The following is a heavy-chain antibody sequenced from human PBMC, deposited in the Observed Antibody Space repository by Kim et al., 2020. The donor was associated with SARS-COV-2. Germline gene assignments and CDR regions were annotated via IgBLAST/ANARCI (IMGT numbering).Heavy chain of an antibody. CDR1: GFTFSSYS. CDR2: ISSSSSYI. CDR3: ARDFLSGWYGAATFGPTYYYYGMDV. V-gene: IGHV3-21*01. Sequence: GGSLRFSCAASGFTFSSYSMNWVRQAPGKGLEWVSSISSSSSYIYYADSVKGRFTISRDNAKNSLYLQMNSLRAEDTAVYYCARDFLSGWYGAATFGPTYYYYGMDVSGQGNTVTVSS. D-gene: IGHD6-19*01. J-gene: IGHJ6*02.